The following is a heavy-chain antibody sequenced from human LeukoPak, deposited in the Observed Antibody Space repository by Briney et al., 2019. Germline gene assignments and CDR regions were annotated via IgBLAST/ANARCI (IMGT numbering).Heavy chain of an antibody. CDR3: ARAGYLGDFDY. CDR1: GFTVSSNS. CDR2: IYSDNT. Sequence: GGSLRLSCTVSGFTVSSNSMSWVRQAPGKGLEWVSFIYSDNTHYSDSVKGRFTISRDNAKNSLYLQMNSLRADDTAVYYCARAGYLGDFDYWGQGTLVTVSS. J-gene: IGHJ4*02. D-gene: IGHD1-1*01. V-gene: IGHV3-53*01.